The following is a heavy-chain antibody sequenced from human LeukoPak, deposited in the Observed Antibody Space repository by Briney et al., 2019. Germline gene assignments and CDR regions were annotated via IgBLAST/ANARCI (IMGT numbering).Heavy chain of an antibody. CDR2: IIPILGIA. CDR1: GGTFSSYA. Sequence: SVKVSCKASGGTFSSYAISWVRQAPGQGLEWMGRIIPILGIANYAQKFQGRVTITADKSTSTAYMELSSLRSEDTAVYYCARAPSGGSYYEGRRWFDPWGQGTLVTVSS. CDR3: ARAPSGGSYYEGRRWFDP. J-gene: IGHJ5*02. V-gene: IGHV1-69*04. D-gene: IGHD1-26*01.